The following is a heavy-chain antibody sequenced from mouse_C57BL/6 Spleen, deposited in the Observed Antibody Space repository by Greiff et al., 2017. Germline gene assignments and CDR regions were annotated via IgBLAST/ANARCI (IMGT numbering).Heavy chain of an antibody. Sequence: EVKLVESGGDLVKPGGSLKLSCAASGFPFSSYGMSWVRQTPDKRLEWVATISSGGSYTYYPDSVKGRFTLSRDNAKNTLYLQMSSLKSEDTAMYYCARPITTVVAPFAYWGQGTLVTVSA. J-gene: IGHJ3*01. CDR1: GFPFSSYG. D-gene: IGHD1-1*01. CDR2: ISSGGSYT. CDR3: ARPITTVVAPFAY. V-gene: IGHV5-6*01.